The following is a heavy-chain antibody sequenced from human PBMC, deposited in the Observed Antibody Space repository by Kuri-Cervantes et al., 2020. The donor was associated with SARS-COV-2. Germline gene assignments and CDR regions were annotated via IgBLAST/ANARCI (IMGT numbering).Heavy chain of an antibody. J-gene: IGHJ4*02. CDR1: GFTFGDYA. Sequence: GGYLRLSCTASGFTFGDYAMSWVRQAPGKGLEWVGFIRSKAYGGTTEYAASVKGRFTISRDDSKSIAYLQMNSLKTEDTAVYYCTRDDFWSGYFGYWGQGTLVTVSS. V-gene: IGHV3-49*04. D-gene: IGHD3-3*01. CDR3: TRDDFWSGYFGY. CDR2: IRSKAYGGTT.